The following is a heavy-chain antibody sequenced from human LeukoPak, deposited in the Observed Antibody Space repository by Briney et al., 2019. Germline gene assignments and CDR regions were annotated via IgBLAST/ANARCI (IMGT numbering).Heavy chain of an antibody. CDR1: GFTFSGSA. Sequence: GGSLRLSCAASGFTFSGSAMHWVRQASGKGLEWVGRIRSKANSSAPASAASVKARFTISRDDSKNTAYLQMNSLKTEDTAVYYCTGALLWFGELSNYYYYYGMDVWGKGTTVTVSS. V-gene: IGHV3-73*01. D-gene: IGHD3-10*01. CDR3: TGALLWFGELSNYYYYYGMDV. J-gene: IGHJ6*04. CDR2: IRSKANSSAP.